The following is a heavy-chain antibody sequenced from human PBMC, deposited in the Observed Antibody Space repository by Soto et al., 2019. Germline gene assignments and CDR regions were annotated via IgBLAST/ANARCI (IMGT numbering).Heavy chain of an antibody. CDR2: IIPILGIA. CDR1: VGTFSSDN. Sequence: VKGSCNAYVGTFSSDNIACVRHAPGQGLEWMGRIIPILGIANYAQKFQGRVTITADKSTSTAYMELSSLRSEDTAVYYCARSLHHHLITMVRGESFPFDPWGQGTLVTVSS. V-gene: IGHV1-69*02. J-gene: IGHJ5*02. CDR3: ARSLHHHLITMVRGESFPFDP. D-gene: IGHD3-10*01.